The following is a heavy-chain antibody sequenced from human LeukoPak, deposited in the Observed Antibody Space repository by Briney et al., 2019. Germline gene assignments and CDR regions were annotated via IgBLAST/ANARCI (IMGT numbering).Heavy chain of an antibody. CDR2: ISYDGSNK. V-gene: IGHV3-30-3*01. CDR1: GFTFSSYA. CDR3: AREYYY. J-gene: IGHJ4*02. D-gene: IGHD3-10*01. Sequence: GGSLGLSCAASGFTFSSYAMHWVRQAPGKGLEWVAVISYDGSNKYYADSVKGRFTISRDNSKNTLYLQMNSLRAEDTAVYYCAREYYYWGQGTLVTVSS.